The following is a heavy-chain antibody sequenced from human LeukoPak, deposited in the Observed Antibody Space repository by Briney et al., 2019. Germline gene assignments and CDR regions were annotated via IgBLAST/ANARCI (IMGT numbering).Heavy chain of an antibody. CDR2: INHSGST. CDR1: GGSISSGGYY. Sequence: SETLSLTCTVSGGSISSGGYYWSWIRQPPGKGLEWIGEINHSGSTNYNPSLKSRVTISVDTSKNQFSLKLSSVTAADTAVYYCARGRLQYNYYYYYGMDVWGQGTTVTVSS. V-gene: IGHV4-39*07. D-gene: IGHD4-11*01. J-gene: IGHJ6*02. CDR3: ARGRLQYNYYYYYGMDV.